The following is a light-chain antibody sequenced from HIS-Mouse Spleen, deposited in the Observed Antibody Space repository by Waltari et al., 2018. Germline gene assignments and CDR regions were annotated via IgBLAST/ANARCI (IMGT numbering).Light chain of an antibody. V-gene: IGLV3-16*01. CDR1: ALPKKY. CDR2: KDR. J-gene: IGLJ2*01. Sequence: SYELTQPPSVSVSLGQMARITCSGEALPKKYAYWYQQKPGQFPVLGIYKDRERPSGIPERFSGSSSGTIVTLTISGVQAEDEADYYCLSADSSGTYLFGGGTKLTVL. CDR3: LSADSSGTYL.